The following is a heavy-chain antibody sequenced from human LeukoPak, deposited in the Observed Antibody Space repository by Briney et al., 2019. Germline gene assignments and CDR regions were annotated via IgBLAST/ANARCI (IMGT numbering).Heavy chain of an antibody. Sequence: ASVKLSCKASGYTFTSYAMHWVRQAPGQRLEWIGWINAGNGNTKYSQKFQGRVTITRDTSASTAYMELSSLRSEDTAVYYCARDQGYSYGYFGYWGQGTLVTVSS. J-gene: IGHJ4*02. V-gene: IGHV1-3*01. D-gene: IGHD5-18*01. CDR1: GYTFTSYA. CDR2: INAGNGNT. CDR3: ARDQGYSYGYFGY.